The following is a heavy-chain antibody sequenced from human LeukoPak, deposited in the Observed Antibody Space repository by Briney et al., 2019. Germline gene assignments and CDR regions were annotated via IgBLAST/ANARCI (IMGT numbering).Heavy chain of an antibody. CDR3: AKPPGLRRLDP. J-gene: IGHJ5*02. CDR2: INNSGGST. D-gene: IGHD5-12*01. CDR1: GFTFSSYA. Sequence: SGGSLRLSCAASGFTFSSYAMNWVRQAPGEGLAWVSGINNSGGSTYYADSVKGRFTISRDNSKNTLNLQMNSLRAEDTAVYYCAKPPGLRRLDPWGQGTLVTVSS. V-gene: IGHV3-23*01.